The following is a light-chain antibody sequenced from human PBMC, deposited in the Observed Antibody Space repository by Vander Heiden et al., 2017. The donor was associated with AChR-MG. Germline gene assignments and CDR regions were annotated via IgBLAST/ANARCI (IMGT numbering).Light chain of an antibody. V-gene: IGLV3-21*02. Sequence: SYVLTQPPSVSVAPGQTARITCGGNNIGRKSVHGYQQKPCQAPVLVVYDDSDRPSGIPERFSGSNSGNTATLTISRVEAGDEADYYCQVWDSSSDVVFGGGTKLTVL. J-gene: IGLJ2*01. CDR2: DDS. CDR3: QVWDSSSDVV. CDR1: NIGRKS.